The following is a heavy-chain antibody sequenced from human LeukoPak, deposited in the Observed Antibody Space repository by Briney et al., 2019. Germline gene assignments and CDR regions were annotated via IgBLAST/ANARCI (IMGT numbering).Heavy chain of an antibody. J-gene: IGHJ3*02. CDR2: IYYSGST. CDR1: GGSISSSSYY. Sequence: SETLSLTCTVSGGSISSSSYYWGWIRQPPGKGLEWIGSIYYSGSTFYNPSLKSRVTMSVDTSKNQFSLKLSSVTAADTTVYYCARDPEGAFDIWGQGTMVAVSS. V-gene: IGHV4-39*07. CDR3: ARDPEGAFDI.